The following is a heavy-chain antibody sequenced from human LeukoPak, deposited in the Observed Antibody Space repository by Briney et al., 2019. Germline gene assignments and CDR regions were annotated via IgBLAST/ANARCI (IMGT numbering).Heavy chain of an antibody. CDR1: GYSFTSYW. Sequence: GESLKISCKGSGYSFTSYWIGWVRQMPGKGLEWMGIIYPGDPDTRYSPSFQGQVTISADKSISTAYLQWSSLKASDTAMYYCARRDHYDSSGYPNFDYWGQGTLVTVSS. D-gene: IGHD3-22*01. J-gene: IGHJ4*02. CDR2: IYPGDPDT. V-gene: IGHV5-51*01. CDR3: ARRDHYDSSGYPNFDY.